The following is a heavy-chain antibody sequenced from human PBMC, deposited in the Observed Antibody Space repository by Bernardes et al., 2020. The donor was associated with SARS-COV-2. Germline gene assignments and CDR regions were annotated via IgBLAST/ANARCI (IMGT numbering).Heavy chain of an antibody. CDR1: GYTFFSYG. D-gene: IGHD3-10*01. CDR3: ARDPRLLYYSGSGTNVMDV. J-gene: IGHJ6*02. Sequence: ASVKVSCKASGYTFFSYGVCWVRQAPGLGLQWMGCISGYNGNTNYAQNLQGRVTMTTDTSTSTAYMELRSLRSDDTAVYYCARDPRLLYYSGSGTNVMDVWGQGTTVTVSS. CDR2: ISGYNGNT. V-gene: IGHV1-18*01.